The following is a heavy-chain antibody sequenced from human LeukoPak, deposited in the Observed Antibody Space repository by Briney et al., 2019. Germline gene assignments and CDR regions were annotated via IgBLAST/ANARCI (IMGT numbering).Heavy chain of an antibody. J-gene: IGHJ5*02. CDR1: GYTFTGYY. Sequence: ASVKVSCKASGYTFTGYYMHWVRQAPGQGLEWMGWINPNSGGTNYAQKFQGRVTMTRDTSISTAYMELSRLRSDDTAVYYCARGQIAAAGAPVDPWGQGTLVTVSS. V-gene: IGHV1-2*02. D-gene: IGHD6-13*01. CDR3: ARGQIAAAGAPVDP. CDR2: INPNSGGT.